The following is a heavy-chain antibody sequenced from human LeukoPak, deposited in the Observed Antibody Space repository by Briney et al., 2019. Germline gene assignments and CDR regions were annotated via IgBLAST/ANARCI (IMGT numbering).Heavy chain of an antibody. J-gene: IGHJ5*02. CDR1: GFTVSSNY. V-gene: IGHV3-53*01. CDR2: IYSGGST. CDR3: ARDLGQYYDTSDNWFDP. D-gene: IGHD3-22*01. Sequence: GGSLRLSCAASGFTVSSNYMSWVRQAPGKGLEWVSVIYSGGSTYYTDSVKGRFTISRDNAKNTLNLQMNSLRAEDTAVYYCARDLGQYYDTSDNWFDPWGQGTLVTVSS.